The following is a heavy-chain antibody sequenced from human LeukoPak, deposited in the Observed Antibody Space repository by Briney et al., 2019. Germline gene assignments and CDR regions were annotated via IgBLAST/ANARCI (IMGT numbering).Heavy chain of an antibody. CDR3: AKDIGGSGWYYFDY. J-gene: IGHJ4*02. Sequence: PGGSLRLSCAASGFTFSSYSMNWVRQAPGKGLEWVSSISSSSSYIYYADSVKGRFTISRDNAKNSLYLQMNSLRAEDTALYYCAKDIGGSGWYYFDYWGQGTLVTVSS. CDR1: GFTFSSYS. D-gene: IGHD6-19*01. V-gene: IGHV3-21*04. CDR2: ISSSSSYI.